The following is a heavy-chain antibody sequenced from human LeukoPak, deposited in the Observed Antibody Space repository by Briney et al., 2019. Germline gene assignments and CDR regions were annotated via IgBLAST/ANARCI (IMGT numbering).Heavy chain of an antibody. D-gene: IGHD3-3*01. V-gene: IGHV1-18*01. Sequence: ASVKVSCKASGYTFTSYGISWVRQAPGQGLEWMGWISAYNGNTNYAQKLQGRVTMTTDTSTSTAYMELRSLRSDDTAVYYCARECPYYDFWSGYYPYYFDYWGQGTLVTVSS. CDR1: GYTFTSYG. CDR2: ISAYNGNT. CDR3: ARECPYYDFWSGYYPYYFDY. J-gene: IGHJ4*02.